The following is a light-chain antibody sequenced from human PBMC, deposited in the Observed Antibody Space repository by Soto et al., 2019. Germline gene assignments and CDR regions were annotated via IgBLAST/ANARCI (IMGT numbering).Light chain of an antibody. CDR2: DVS. V-gene: IGLV2-11*01. CDR1: SSDVGAYRY. J-gene: IGLJ1*01. Sequence: QSALAQPRSVSGSPGQSVTISCTGTSSDVGAYRYVSWYQQHPGKAPKLLIYDVSQRPSGVPDRFSGSKSGNTAFLTIFGLQAEDEADYYCSSFAGTNSFVFGTGTKLTVL. CDR3: SSFAGTNSFV.